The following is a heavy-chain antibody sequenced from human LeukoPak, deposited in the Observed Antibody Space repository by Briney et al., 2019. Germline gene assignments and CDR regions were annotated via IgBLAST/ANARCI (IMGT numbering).Heavy chain of an antibody. CDR1: GYTFTSYA. CDR3: ARDEWELLGLFDY. V-gene: IGHV1-3*01. Sequence: ASVKVSCKASGYTFTSYAMHWVRQAPGQRLEWMGWINAGNGNTKYSQKFQGRVTITRDTSASTAYMELSSLRSEDTAVYYRARDEWELLGLFDYWGQGTLVTVSS. J-gene: IGHJ4*02. CDR2: INAGNGNT. D-gene: IGHD1-26*01.